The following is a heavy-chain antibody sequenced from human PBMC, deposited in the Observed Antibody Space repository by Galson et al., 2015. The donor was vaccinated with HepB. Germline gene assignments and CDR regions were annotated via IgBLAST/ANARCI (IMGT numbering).Heavy chain of an antibody. J-gene: IGHJ5*02. CDR2: ISTSGTTT. CDR1: GFTFSNYA. CDR3: AKQAFTSSSSWFDL. V-gene: IGHV3-23*05. D-gene: IGHD6-6*01. Sequence: SLRLSCADSGFTFSNYAMNWVRQAPGKGLEWASHISTSGTTTYYAGSVKGRFTISRDNFKSTLYLQMNSLRAEDTATYFCAKQAFTSSSSWFDLWGQGTLVTVSS.